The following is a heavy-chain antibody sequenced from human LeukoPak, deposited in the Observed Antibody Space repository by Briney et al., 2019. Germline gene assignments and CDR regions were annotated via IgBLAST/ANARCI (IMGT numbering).Heavy chain of an antibody. CDR2: IIPIFGTA. CDR1: GGTFSSYA. CDR3: ARAGGYCSGGSCYSSYYYYMDV. V-gene: IGHV1-69*05. D-gene: IGHD2-15*01. Sequence: SVKVSCKASGGTFSSYAISWVRQAPGQGLEWMGEIIPIFGTANYAQKFQGRVTITTDESTSTAYMELSSLRSEDTAVYYCARAGGYCSGGSCYSSYYYYMDVWGKGTTVTVSS. J-gene: IGHJ6*03.